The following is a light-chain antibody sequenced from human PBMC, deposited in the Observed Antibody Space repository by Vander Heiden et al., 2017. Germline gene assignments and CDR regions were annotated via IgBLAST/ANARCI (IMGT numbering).Light chain of an antibody. V-gene: IGKV3-15*01. CDR1: QSVSSN. CDR3: QQYNNWHPWT. CDR2: GAS. Sequence: EIVMTQSPPTLSVSPGERATLSCRASQSVSSNLAWYQQKPGQAPRRLIYGASTRATGIPARFSGSGCGTEFTLTISSRQSEDFAVYYCQQYNNWHPWTFGQGTKVEIK. J-gene: IGKJ1*01.